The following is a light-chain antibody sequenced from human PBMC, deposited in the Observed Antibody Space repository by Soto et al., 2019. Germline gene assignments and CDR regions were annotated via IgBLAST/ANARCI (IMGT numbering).Light chain of an antibody. J-gene: IGKJ1*01. V-gene: IGKV3-11*01. CDR3: QQRSNWTPIT. Sequence: VVTQSPGTVSLSPGERATLSCRASQTVRNNYLAWYQQKPGQAPRLLIYDASNRATGIPARFSGSGSGTDFTLTISSLEPEDFAVYYCQQRSNWTPITFGQGTKVDI. CDR2: DAS. CDR1: QTVRNNY.